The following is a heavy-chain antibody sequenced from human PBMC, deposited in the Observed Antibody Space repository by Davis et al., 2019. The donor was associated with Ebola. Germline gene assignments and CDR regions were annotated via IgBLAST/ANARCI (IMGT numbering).Heavy chain of an antibody. Sequence: PGGSLRLSCAASGFTFSSYWMSWVRQAPGKGLEWVAVISYDGSNKYYADSVKGRFTISRDNSKNTLYLQMNSLRAEDTAVYYCAREGSYYYYGMDVWGQGTTVTVSS. V-gene: IGHV3-30-3*01. CDR2: ISYDGSNK. D-gene: IGHD2-15*01. CDR3: AREGSYYYYGMDV. J-gene: IGHJ6*02. CDR1: GFTFSSYW.